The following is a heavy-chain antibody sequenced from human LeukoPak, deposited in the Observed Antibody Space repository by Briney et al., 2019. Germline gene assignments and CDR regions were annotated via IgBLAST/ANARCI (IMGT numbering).Heavy chain of an antibody. J-gene: IGHJ5*02. Sequence: KPGGSLRLSCAASGFTFSSYNMNWVRQAPGKGPEWVSFISSSSSYIYYADSLKGRFTISRDNAKNSLYLQMNSLRAEDTAAYYCASLSIRRALRRREDNWFDPWGQGTLVTVSS. D-gene: IGHD2/OR15-2a*01. V-gene: IGHV3-21*01. CDR3: ASLSIRRALRRREDNWFDP. CDR2: ISSSSSYI. CDR1: GFTFSSYN.